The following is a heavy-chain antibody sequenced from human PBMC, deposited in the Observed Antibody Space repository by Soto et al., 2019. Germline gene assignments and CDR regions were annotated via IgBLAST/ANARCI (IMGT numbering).Heavy chain of an antibody. J-gene: IGHJ3*02. CDR1: GGSISSYY. CDR2: IYSTGST. V-gene: IGHV4-4*07. CDR3: ARPPTASLDAFEI. Sequence: PSETLSLTCTVSGGSISSYYWSYIRQPAGKGLEWIGRIYSTGSTSYNPSLKSRVTMSIDTSKNQFSLNLNSVTAADTAVYYCARPPTASLDAFEIWGQGTMVTVSS.